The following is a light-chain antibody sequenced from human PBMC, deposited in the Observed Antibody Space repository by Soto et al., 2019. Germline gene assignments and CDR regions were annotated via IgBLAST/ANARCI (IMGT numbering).Light chain of an antibody. J-gene: IGKJ2*01. CDR3: QQYNSYQYT. CDR1: QSISSW. V-gene: IGKV1-5*03. CDR2: KAS. Sequence: DIQMTQSPSTLSASVGDRVTITCRASQSISSWLAWYQQKPGKAPKLLIYKASSLESGVPSRFSGSGSGTEFTLTISSLQPDDCATYYCQQYNSYQYTFGQGTKLEIK.